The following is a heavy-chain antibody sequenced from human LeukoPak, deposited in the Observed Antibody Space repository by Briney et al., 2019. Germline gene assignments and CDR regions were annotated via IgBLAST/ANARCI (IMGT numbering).Heavy chain of an antibody. J-gene: IGHJ5*02. CDR1: GYTFTGYY. Sequence: ASVKVSCKASGYTFTGYYMHWVRRAPGQGLEWMGWINPNSGGTNYAQKFQGRVTMTRDTSISTAYMELSRLRSDDTAVYYCARSIAVAGIIWFDPWGQGTLVTVSS. V-gene: IGHV1-2*02. CDR3: ARSIAVAGIIWFDP. CDR2: INPNSGGT. D-gene: IGHD6-19*01.